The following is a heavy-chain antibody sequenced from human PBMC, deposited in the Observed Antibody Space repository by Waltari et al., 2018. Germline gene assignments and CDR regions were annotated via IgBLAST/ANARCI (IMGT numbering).Heavy chain of an antibody. CDR3: ATGPDIVATIHFDY. V-gene: IGHV1-24*01. J-gene: IGHJ4*02. CDR1: GYTLTDLS. Sequence: QVQLVQSGAEVKKPGASVKVSCKVSGYTLTDLSMHWVRQAPGKGLEWMGGFEPEDGETIYAQKFQGRVTMTEDTATDTAYMELSSLRSEDTAVYYCATGPDIVATIHFDYWGQGTLVTVSS. CDR2: FEPEDGET. D-gene: IGHD5-12*01.